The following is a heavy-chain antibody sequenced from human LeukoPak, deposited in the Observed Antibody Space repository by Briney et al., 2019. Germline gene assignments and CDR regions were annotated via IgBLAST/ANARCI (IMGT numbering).Heavy chain of an antibody. CDR1: GGSISSYY. V-gene: IGHV4-59*12. Sequence: SETLSLTCTVSGGSISSYYWSWIRQPPGKGLEWIGYIYYSGSTNYNPSLQSRVTISVDTSKNQFSLKLSSVTAADTAVYYCARDPWRSGGNYGMDVWGQGTTVTVSS. CDR3: ARDPWRSGGNYGMDV. D-gene: IGHD6-19*01. J-gene: IGHJ6*02. CDR2: IYYSGST.